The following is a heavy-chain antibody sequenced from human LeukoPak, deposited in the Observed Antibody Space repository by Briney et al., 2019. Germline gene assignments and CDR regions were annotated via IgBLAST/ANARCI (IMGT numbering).Heavy chain of an antibody. J-gene: IGHJ3*02. Sequence: GSSVKVPCKASGGTFSSYAISWVRQAPGQGLEWMGGIIPIFGTANYAQKFQGRVTMTTDTSTSTAYMELRSLRSDDTAVYYCARVLGGAFDIWGQGTMVTVSS. CDR2: IIPIFGTA. CDR3: ARVLGGAFDI. CDR1: GGTFSSYA. V-gene: IGHV1-69*05.